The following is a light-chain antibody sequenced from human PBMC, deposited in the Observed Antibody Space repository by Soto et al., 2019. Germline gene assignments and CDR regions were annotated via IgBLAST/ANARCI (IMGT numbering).Light chain of an antibody. J-gene: IGKJ1*01. CDR2: GAT. V-gene: IGKV3-15*01. Sequence: EIVMTQSPATLSVSPGERATLSCRASQSVSSNLAWYQQKPGQAPRLLIYGATTRATGIPARFSGSGSGTECTLTISSQQSEDFAVYYCQQYNNWPRTFGQGTKVEIK. CDR3: QQYNNWPRT. CDR1: QSVSSN.